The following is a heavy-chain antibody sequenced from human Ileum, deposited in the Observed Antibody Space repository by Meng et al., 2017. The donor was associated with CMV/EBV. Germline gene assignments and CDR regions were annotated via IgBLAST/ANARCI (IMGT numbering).Heavy chain of an antibody. CDR3: ANGTNDSSSYVPAYWFDP. V-gene: IGHV1-69*10. CDR2: IVPIVSIA. D-gene: IGHD3-22*01. Sequence: TVITYGIRCMGQAPGEGVEWMGGIVPIVSIANNTQKLQGRVTISTDKTTSSAYIVQRSLSSVSTAVYYCANGTNDSSSYVPAYWFDPWGQGTLVTVSS. J-gene: IGHJ5*02. CDR1: TVITYG.